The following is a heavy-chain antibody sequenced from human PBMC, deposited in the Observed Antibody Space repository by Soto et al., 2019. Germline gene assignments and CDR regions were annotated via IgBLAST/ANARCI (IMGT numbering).Heavy chain of an antibody. CDR3: AREPELGYFGY. D-gene: IGHD7-27*01. V-gene: IGHV4-59*01. CDR1: GGSISSYY. J-gene: IGHJ4*02. CDR2: IYYSGST. Sequence: SETLSLTCTVSGGSISSYYWSWIRQPPGKGLEWIGYIYYSGSTNYNPSLKSRVTISVDTSKNQFSLKLSSVTAADTAVYYCAREPELGYFGYWGQGTLVTVSS.